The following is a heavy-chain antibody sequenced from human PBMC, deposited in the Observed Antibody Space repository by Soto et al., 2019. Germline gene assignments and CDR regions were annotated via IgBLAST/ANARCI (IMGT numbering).Heavy chain of an antibody. V-gene: IGHV4-31*03. J-gene: IGHJ4*02. CDR3: ASGEPITIFGPALGY. D-gene: IGHD3-3*01. CDR2: IYYSGST. CDR1: GGSISSGGYY. Sequence: SETLSLTCTVSGGSISSGGYYWSWIRQHPGKGLEWIGYIYYSGSTYYNPSLKSRVTISVDTSKNQFSLKLSSVTAADTAVYYCASGEPITIFGPALGYWGQGTLVTVSS.